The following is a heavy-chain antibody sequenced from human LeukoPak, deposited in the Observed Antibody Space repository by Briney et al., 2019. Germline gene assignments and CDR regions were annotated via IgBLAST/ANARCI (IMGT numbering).Heavy chain of an antibody. Sequence: ASVKVSCKASGYTFTSYYMHWVRQAPGQGLEWMGIINPSGGSTSYAQKLQGRVTMTRDTSTSTVYMELSSLRSEDTAVYYCARDPGREYDVDTAMGSPPDWYFDLWGRGTLVTVSS. CDR3: ARDPGREYDVDTAMGSPPDWYFDL. J-gene: IGHJ2*01. CDR1: GYTFTSYY. V-gene: IGHV1-46*01. CDR2: INPSGGST. D-gene: IGHD5-18*01.